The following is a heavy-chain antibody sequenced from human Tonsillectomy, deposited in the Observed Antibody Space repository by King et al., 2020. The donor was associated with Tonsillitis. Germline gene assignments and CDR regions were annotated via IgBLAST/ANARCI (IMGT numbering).Heavy chain of an antibody. CDR2: IYPGDSDT. V-gene: IGHV5-51*03. Sequence: EKQLVQSGAEVKKPGASLKISCKGSGYSFTSYWIGWVRQMPGKGLEWMGIIYPGDSDTRYSPSFQGQVTISADKSISTAYLQWSSLKASDTAMYYCARLPLDXVXVXXAIXXXWXXXXXXXGTLVTVSS. D-gene: IGHD2-2*01. CDR1: GYSFTSYW. CDR3: ARLPLDXVXVXXAIXXXWXXXX. J-gene: IGHJ2*01.